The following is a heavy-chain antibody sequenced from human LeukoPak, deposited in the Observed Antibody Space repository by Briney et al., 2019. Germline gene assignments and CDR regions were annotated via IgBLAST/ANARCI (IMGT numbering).Heavy chain of an antibody. Sequence: GASVKVSCKASGYTFSSYGISWVRQAPGQGLEWMGWISVYNVNTNYAQKLQGRVTMTTDTSTSTAYMELRSLRCADTAVYYCARDRDGYNGGDYWGQGALVTVSS. D-gene: IGHD5-24*01. J-gene: IGHJ4*02. CDR3: ARDRDGYNGGDY. CDR2: ISVYNVNT. CDR1: GYTFSSYG. V-gene: IGHV1-18*01.